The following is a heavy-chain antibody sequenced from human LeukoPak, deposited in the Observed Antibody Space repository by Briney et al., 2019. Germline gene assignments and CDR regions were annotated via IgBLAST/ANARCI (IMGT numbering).Heavy chain of an antibody. D-gene: IGHD3-10*01. Sequence: PGGSLRLSCAASGFTFSSYSMNWVRQAPGKGLEWVSSISSSSSYIYYADSVKGRFTISRDNAKNSLYLQMNSLRAEDTAVYYCARAASYYYGSGSYYSPEYYFDYWCQGTLVTVSS. V-gene: IGHV3-21*01. CDR2: ISSSSSYI. CDR1: GFTFSSYS. CDR3: ARAASYYYGSGSYYSPEYYFDY. J-gene: IGHJ4*02.